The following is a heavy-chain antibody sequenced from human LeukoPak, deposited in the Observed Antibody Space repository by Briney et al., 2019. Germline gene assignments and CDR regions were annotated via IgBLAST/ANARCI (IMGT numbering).Heavy chain of an antibody. CDR3: ARGSIVLMVYALDY. CDR1: GGSFSGYY. D-gene: IGHD2-8*01. Sequence: PSETLSLTCAVYGGSFSGYYWSWIRQPPGKGLEWIGEINHSGSTNYNPSLKSRVTISVDTSKNQSSLKLSSVTAADTAVYYCARGSIVLMVYALDYWGQGTLVTVSS. CDR2: INHSGST. V-gene: IGHV4-34*01. J-gene: IGHJ4*02.